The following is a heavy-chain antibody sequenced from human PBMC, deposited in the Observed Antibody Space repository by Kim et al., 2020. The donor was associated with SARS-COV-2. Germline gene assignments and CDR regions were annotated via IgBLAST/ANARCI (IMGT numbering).Heavy chain of an antibody. CDR1: GYSFTSYW. Sequence: GESLKISCKGSGYSFTSYWISWVRQMPGKGLEWMGRIDPSDSYTNYSPSFQGHVTISADKSISTAYLQWSSLKASDTAMYYCARHRMASPLGYYDSSGYYESWFDPWGQGTLVTVSS. D-gene: IGHD3-22*01. CDR3: ARHRMASPLGYYDSSGYYESWFDP. J-gene: IGHJ5*02. V-gene: IGHV5-10-1*01. CDR2: IDPSDSYT.